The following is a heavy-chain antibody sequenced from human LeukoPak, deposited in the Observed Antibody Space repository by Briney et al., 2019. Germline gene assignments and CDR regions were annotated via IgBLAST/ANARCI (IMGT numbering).Heavy chain of an antibody. CDR1: GFTFSSYG. CDR3: ARRDGYDFDY. J-gene: IGHJ4*02. V-gene: IGHV3-33*01. Sequence: PGRSLRRSCAASGFTFSSYGMHWVRQAPGKGLEWVAVIWYDGTNKYYADSVKGRFTISRDNSKNTLYLQMNSLSAEDTAVYYCARRDGYDFDYWGQGTLVTVSS. CDR2: IWYDGTNK. D-gene: IGHD5-24*01.